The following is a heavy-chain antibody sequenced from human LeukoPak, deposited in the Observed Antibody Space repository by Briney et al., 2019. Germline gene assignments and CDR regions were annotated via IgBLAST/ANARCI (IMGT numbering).Heavy chain of an antibody. CDR1: GFTFSSYA. V-gene: IGHV3-30*01. Sequence: GGSLRLSCAASGFTFSSYAMHWVRQAPGKGLEWVAVISYDGSNKYYADSVKGRFTISRDNSKNTLCLQMNSLRAEDTAVYYCARLAAADTYWGQGTLVTVSS. J-gene: IGHJ4*02. D-gene: IGHD6-13*01. CDR3: ARLAAADTY. CDR2: ISYDGSNK.